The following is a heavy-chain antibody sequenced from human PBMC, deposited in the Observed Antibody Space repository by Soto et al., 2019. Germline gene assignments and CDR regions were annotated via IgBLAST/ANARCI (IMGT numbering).Heavy chain of an antibody. CDR2: INAGNGKT. V-gene: IGHV1-3*01. CDR3: MSGPFDY. CDR1: GYTFTSYA. J-gene: IGHJ4*02. Sequence: QVQLVQSGAEVKKPGASVKVSCKASGYTFTSYAIHWVRQAPGQRLEWMGWINAGNGKTKFSQNFQDRLTITRDTSATTAYMELTSLRSEDTAVYYCMSGPFDYWGQGTLGTVSS.